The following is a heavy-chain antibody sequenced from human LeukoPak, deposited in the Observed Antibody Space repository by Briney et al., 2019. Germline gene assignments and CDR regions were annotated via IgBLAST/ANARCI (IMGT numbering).Heavy chain of an antibody. J-gene: IGHJ4*02. D-gene: IGHD6-13*01. CDR2: ISSSSSTI. CDR1: GFTFSSYS. Sequence: GGSLRLSCAASGFTFSSYSMNWVRQAPGKGLEWVSYISSSSSTIYYADSVKGRFTISRDNAKNSLYLQMSSLRDEDTAVYYCARGSSSWGKGDYWGQGTLVTVPS. CDR3: ARGSSSWGKGDY. V-gene: IGHV3-48*02.